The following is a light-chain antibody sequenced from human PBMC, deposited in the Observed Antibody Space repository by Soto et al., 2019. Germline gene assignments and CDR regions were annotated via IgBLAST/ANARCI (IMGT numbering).Light chain of an antibody. Sequence: QSVLTQSASVSGPPGQSITISCTGTSSDVGNYNYVSWYQQHPGEVPKLIIFNVNNRPSGVSNRFSGSKSGNTASLTISGLQAEDEADYYCSSFTSSTTYVFGTGTKVTVL. V-gene: IGLV2-14*01. CDR2: NVN. CDR3: SSFTSSTTYV. CDR1: SSDVGNYNY. J-gene: IGLJ1*01.